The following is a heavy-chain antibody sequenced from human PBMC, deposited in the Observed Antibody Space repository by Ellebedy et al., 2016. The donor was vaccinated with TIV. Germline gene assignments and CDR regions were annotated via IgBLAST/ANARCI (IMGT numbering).Heavy chain of an antibody. V-gene: IGHV1-69*13. CDR3: ASPRYGGALDY. Sequence: ASVKVSCKASGGTFSSYAISWVRQAPGQGLEWMGGIIPIFGTANYAQKFQGRVTITADESTSTAYMELSSLRSEDTAVYYCASPRYGGALDYWGQGTLVTVSS. D-gene: IGHD4-23*01. J-gene: IGHJ4*02. CDR1: GGTFSSYA. CDR2: IIPIFGTA.